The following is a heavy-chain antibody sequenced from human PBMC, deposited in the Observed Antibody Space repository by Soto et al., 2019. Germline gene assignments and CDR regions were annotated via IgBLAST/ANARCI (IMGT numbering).Heavy chain of an antibody. D-gene: IGHD5-12*01. J-gene: IGHJ3*01. Sequence: EVQLLESGGGLVQPGGSLRLSCAASGFAFSNYAMSWVRQAPGKGLEWVSTISGSAGSGDNTYYADSVKGRFTISRDNSKNTQYLQMSSLRVEDTALYHCAKDLYSGSGPRAFDVWGQGRMVTVSS. V-gene: IGHV3-23*01. CDR2: ISGSAGSGDNT. CDR1: GFAFSNYA. CDR3: AKDLYSGSGPRAFDV.